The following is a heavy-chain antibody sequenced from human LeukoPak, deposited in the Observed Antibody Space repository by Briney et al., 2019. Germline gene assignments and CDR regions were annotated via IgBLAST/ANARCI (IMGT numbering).Heavy chain of an antibody. CDR1: GGTISSYY. CDR2: IHYSGST. CDR3: ARETRDWYFDL. J-gene: IGHJ2*01. Sequence: PSETLSLTCTVSGGTISSYYWNWIRQPPGKGLEWIGYIHYSGSTKYNPSLKSRVTISVDTSKNQFSLKLSSVTAADTAVYYCARETRDWYFDLWGRGTLVTVSS. D-gene: IGHD2-2*01. V-gene: IGHV4-59*01.